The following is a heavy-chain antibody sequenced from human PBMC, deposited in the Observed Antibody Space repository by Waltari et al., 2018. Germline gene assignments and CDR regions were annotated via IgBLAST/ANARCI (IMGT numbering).Heavy chain of an antibody. CDR2: IYRSGKT. V-gene: IGHV4-4*02. Sequence: WWSCVRQRPGKSLEWLGQIYRSGKTNYNPSLESRIIVSSDTSNNQLSLELTSVTAADTAIYYCARDRGKGLYLDSWGQGILVTVSP. D-gene: IGHD2-15*01. CDR1: W. J-gene: IGHJ4*02. CDR3: ARDRGKGLYLDS.